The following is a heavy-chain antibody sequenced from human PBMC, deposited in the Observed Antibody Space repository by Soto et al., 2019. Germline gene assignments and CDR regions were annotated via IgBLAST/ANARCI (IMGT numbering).Heavy chain of an antibody. CDR3: ANYDSSGYTTPAPFDI. CDR2: IIPIFGTA. V-gene: IGHV1-69*13. J-gene: IGHJ3*02. Sequence: GASVKVSCKASGGTFSSYAISWVRQAPGQGLEWMGGIIPIFGTANYAQKFQGRVTITADESTSTAYMELSSLRSEDTAVYYCANYDSSGYTTPAPFDIWGQGTMVTVSS. D-gene: IGHD3-22*01. CDR1: GGTFSSYA.